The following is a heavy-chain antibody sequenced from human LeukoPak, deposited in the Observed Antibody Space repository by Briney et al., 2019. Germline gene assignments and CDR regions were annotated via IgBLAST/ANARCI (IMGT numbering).Heavy chain of an antibody. CDR2: FDPEDGET. Sequence: ASVKVSCKVSGYTLTELFMHWVRQAPGKGLEWMGGFDPEDGETIYAQKFQGRVTMTEDTSTDTAYMELSSLRSEDTAVYYCATRGITVVNPHRTFDYWGQGTLVTVSS. V-gene: IGHV1-24*01. J-gene: IGHJ4*02. CDR3: ATRGITVVNPHRTFDY. CDR1: GYTLTELF. D-gene: IGHD4-23*01.